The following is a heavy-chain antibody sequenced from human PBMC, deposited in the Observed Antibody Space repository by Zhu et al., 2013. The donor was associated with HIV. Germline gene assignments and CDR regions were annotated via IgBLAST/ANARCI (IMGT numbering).Heavy chain of an antibody. CDR1: GGTFSSYT. V-gene: IGHV1-69*08. J-gene: IGHJ5*02. CDR3: ARDCSSTSCYIS. D-gene: IGHD2-2*02. CDR2: IIPILGIA. Sequence: QVQLVQSGAEVKKPGSSVKVSCKASGGTFSSYTISWVRQAPGQGLEWMGRIIPILGIANYAQKFQGRVTITADKSTSTAYMELSSLRSEDTAVYYCARDCSSTSCYISWGQGTLVTVSS.